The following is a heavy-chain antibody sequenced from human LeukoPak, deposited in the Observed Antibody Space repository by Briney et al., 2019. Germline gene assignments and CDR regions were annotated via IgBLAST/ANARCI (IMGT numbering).Heavy chain of an antibody. D-gene: IGHD1-26*01. CDR3: ATVAYSGSYFDY. V-gene: IGHV1-24*01. J-gene: IGHJ4*02. CDR2: FDPEDGET. Sequence: ASVKVSCKVSGYTLTELSMHWVRQAPGKGLEWMGGFDPEDGETIYAQKFQGRVTMTEDTSTNTAYMELSSLRSEDTAVYYCATVAYSGSYFDYWGQGTLVTVSS. CDR1: GYTLTELS.